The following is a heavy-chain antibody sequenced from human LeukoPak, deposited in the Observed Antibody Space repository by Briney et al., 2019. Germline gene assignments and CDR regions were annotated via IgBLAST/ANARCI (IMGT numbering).Heavy chain of an antibody. V-gene: IGHV3-48*03. J-gene: IGHJ6*03. Sequence: GGSLRLSCAASGFTFSSYEMNRVRQAPGKGLEWVSYISRSGSTIYYADSVKGRFTISRDNAKNSLYLQMNSLRAEDTAVYYCARLRYHDFWSGYWKYYYYMDVWGKGTTVTVSS. D-gene: IGHD3-3*01. CDR2: ISRSGSTI. CDR3: ARLRYHDFWSGYWKYYYYMDV. CDR1: GFTFSSYE.